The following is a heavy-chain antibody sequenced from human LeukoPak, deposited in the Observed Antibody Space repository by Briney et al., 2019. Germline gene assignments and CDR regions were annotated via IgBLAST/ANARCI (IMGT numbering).Heavy chain of an antibody. CDR1: GFTFSSYG. CDR2: IWYDASNK. CDR3: AKGPGNSGAYFDY. J-gene: IGHJ4*02. V-gene: IGHV3-33*06. Sequence: GGSLRLSCAASGFTFSSYGMHWVRQAPGKGLEWVALIWYDASNKYYADSVKGRFTISRDNSKNTLYLQMNSLRAEDTAVYYCAKGPGNSGAYFDYWGQGTLVTVSS. D-gene: IGHD4-4*01.